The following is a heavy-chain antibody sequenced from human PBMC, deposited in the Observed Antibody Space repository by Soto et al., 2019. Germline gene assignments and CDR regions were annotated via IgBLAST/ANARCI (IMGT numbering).Heavy chain of an antibody. CDR3: AKDGASGSYPPYYYYGMDV. J-gene: IGHJ6*02. Sequence: EVQLLESGGGLVQPGGSLRLSCAAYGFTFSSYAMSWVRQAPGKGLEWVSTISGSGGNAYYEDSVKGRFSISRDNSKNPLRLQMNSLRADDTAVYYCAKDGASGSYPPYYYYGMDVWGQGTTVTVSS. CDR2: ISGSGGNA. D-gene: IGHD1-26*01. V-gene: IGHV3-23*01. CDR1: GFTFSSYA.